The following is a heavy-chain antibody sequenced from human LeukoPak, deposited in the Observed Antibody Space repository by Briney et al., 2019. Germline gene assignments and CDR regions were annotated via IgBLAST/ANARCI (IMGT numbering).Heavy chain of an antibody. V-gene: IGHV3-48*03. CDR2: ITSSGGST. D-gene: IGHD6-19*01. Sequence: PGGSLRLSCAASGFTFSFHEMNWVCQAPGKGLEWVSHITSSGGSTYYADSVQGRFTISRDNAKNSLFLLMNSLRAEDSAVYYCARGYHNGWTHIAGFDSWGQGTLVTVSS. CDR3: ARGYHNGWTHIAGFDS. J-gene: IGHJ4*02. CDR1: GFTFSFHE.